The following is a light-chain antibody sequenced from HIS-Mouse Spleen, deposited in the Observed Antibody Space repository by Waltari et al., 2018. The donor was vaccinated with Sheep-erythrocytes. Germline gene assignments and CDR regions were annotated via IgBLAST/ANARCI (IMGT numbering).Light chain of an antibody. J-gene: IGLJ1*01. CDR3: QAWDSSIYV. CDR1: KLGDKY. Sequence: SYELTQPPSVSVSPGQTASITCSGDKLGDKYACWYQQKPGQSPVLVIYQDSKRPSGFPGRFSGSNSVNTATLTISGTQAMDEADYYCQAWDSSIYVFGTGTKVTVL. CDR2: QDS. V-gene: IGLV3-1*01.